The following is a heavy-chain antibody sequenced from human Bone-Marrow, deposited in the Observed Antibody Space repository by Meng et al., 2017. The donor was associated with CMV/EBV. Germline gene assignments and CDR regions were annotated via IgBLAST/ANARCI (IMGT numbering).Heavy chain of an antibody. Sequence: ASVKVSCKASGYTFTNYYMHWVRQAPGQGLEWMGWINPNNGGTNYAQKFQGRVTMTTDTSITTAYMDLSRLRSDDTAVYYCAREGRYCSGGSYYSGGYYYYGMDVWGQGTTVTVSS. D-gene: IGHD2-15*01. CDR2: INPNNGGT. J-gene: IGHJ6*02. V-gene: IGHV1-2*02. CDR1: GYTFTNYY. CDR3: AREGRYCSGGSYYSGGYYYYGMDV.